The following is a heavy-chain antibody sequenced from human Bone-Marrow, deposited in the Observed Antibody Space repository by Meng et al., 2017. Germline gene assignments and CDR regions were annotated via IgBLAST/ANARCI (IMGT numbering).Heavy chain of an antibody. CDR1: GSTFTGYY. D-gene: IGHD6-13*01. Sequence: QLGPSGAEVKQPGASVRVSCKASGSTFTGYYIHWVRQAPGQGLEWLGRIDCNNGGAIYAQKFQDRVTMTRDTSITTAYMDLSRLTSDDTAVYYCARDAGRAAGPRWGQGTLVTVSS. V-gene: IGHV1-2*06. CDR3: ARDAGRAAGPR. J-gene: IGHJ4*02. CDR2: IDCNNGGA.